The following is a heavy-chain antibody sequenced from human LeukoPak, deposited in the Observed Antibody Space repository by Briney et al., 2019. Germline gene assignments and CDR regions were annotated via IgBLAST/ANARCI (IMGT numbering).Heavy chain of an antibody. V-gene: IGHV3-21*01. CDR1: GFTFSSYS. Sequence: PGGSLRLSCAASGFTFSSYSMNWVRQAPGKGLEWVSSISSSSSYIYYADSVKGRFTISRGNAKNSLYLQMNSLRAEDTAVYYCARDQGPNYDILTGYYWLYYYGMDVWGQGTTVTVSS. CDR3: ARDQGPNYDILTGYYWLYYYGMDV. D-gene: IGHD3-9*01. CDR2: ISSSSSYI. J-gene: IGHJ6*02.